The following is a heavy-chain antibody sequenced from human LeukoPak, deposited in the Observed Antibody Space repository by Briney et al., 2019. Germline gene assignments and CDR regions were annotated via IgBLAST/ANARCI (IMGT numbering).Heavy chain of an antibody. D-gene: IGHD2-21*02. J-gene: IGHJ4*02. V-gene: IGHV3-23*01. CDR2: ISGSGGST. Sequence: GGSLRLSCAASGFTFSSYAMSWVRQAPGKGLEWVSAISGSGGSTYYADSVKGRFTISRDNSKNTLYLQMNSLRAEDTAVYYCAKDPYCGGDCFFLSDYWGQGTLVTVSS. CDR1: GFTFSSYA. CDR3: AKDPYCGGDCFFLSDY.